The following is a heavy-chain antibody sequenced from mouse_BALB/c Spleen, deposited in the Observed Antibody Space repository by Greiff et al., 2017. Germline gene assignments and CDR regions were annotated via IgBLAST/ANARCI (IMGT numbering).Heavy chain of an antibody. CDR1: GYTFTSYT. J-gene: IGHJ1*01. CDR3: ARRTGIDWYFDV. CDR2: INPSSGYT. V-gene: IGHV1-4*01. Sequence: VKLMESGAELARPGASVKMSCKASGYTFTSYTMHWVKQRPGQGLEWIGYINPSSGYTNYNQKFKDKATLTADKSSSTAYMQLSSLTSDDSAVYYCARRTGIDWYFDVWGAGTTVTVSS.